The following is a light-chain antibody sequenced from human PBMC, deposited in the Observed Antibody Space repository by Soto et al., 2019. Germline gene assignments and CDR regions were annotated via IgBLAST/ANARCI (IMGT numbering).Light chain of an antibody. V-gene: IGKV3-11*01. CDR1: QSVSSY. J-gene: IGKJ1*01. CDR3: QQRSNWPPWT. Sequence: EIVLTQSPDTLSLSPGERATLSCRASQSVSSYLAWYQQKPGQAPRLLIYDASSRATGIPARFSGSGSGTDFTLTISSLEPEDFAVYYCQQRSNWPPWTFGQGTKVDIK. CDR2: DAS.